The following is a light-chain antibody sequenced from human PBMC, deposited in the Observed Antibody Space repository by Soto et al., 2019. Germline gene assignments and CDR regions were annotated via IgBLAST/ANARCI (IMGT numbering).Light chain of an antibody. V-gene: IGLV4-69*01. Sequence: QLVLTQSPSASASLGASVKLTCTLSSRHSSYAIAWHQQQPEKGPRYLMKLNSDGSHSKGDGIPDRFSGSSSGAERYLTISSLQSEDGADYYCQTWGTGIVVFGGGTKLTVL. CDR3: QTWGTGIVV. CDR2: LNSDGSH. CDR1: SRHSSYA. J-gene: IGLJ2*01.